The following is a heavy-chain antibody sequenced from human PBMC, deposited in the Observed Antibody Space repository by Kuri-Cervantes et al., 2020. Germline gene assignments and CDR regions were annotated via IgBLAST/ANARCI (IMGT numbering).Heavy chain of an antibody. Sequence: ASVKVSCKASGYTFTSYDINWVRQATGQGLEWMGWMNPNSGNTGYAQKFQGRVTMTRNTSISTAYMELSSLRSEDTAVYYCAKGHLRHCSSTSCSDAFDIWGQGTMVTVSS. V-gene: IGHV1-8*02. J-gene: IGHJ3*02. CDR3: AKGHLRHCSSTSCSDAFDI. CDR2: MNPNSGNT. D-gene: IGHD2-2*01. CDR1: GYTFTSYD.